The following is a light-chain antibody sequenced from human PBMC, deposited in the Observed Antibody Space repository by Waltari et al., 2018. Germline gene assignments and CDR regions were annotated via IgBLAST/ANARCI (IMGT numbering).Light chain of an antibody. CDR3: QQRSNWHT. CDR2: GAA. V-gene: IGKV3-11*01. CDR1: ENLGHP. Sequence: RASENLGHPRARVPPKPGQVPRRPIYGAANRASGIPASVSGSGSGTDFTLTISSLEPDDFAVYYCQQRSNWHTFGKGTRLEIK. J-gene: IGKJ2*01.